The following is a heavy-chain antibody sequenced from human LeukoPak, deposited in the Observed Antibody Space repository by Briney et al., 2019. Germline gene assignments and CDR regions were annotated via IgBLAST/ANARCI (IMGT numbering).Heavy chain of an antibody. V-gene: IGHV3-23*01. J-gene: IGHJ4*02. CDR2: ISGSGGST. CDR3: AKAQKPGYSGYDWFDY. D-gene: IGHD5-12*01. Sequence: GGSLRLSCAASGFTFSSYAMSWVRQAPGKGLEWVSAISGSGGSTYYADSVKGRFTISRDNSKNSLYLQMNSLRAEDTALYYCAKAQKPGYSGYDWFDYWGQGTLVTVSS. CDR1: GFTFSSYA.